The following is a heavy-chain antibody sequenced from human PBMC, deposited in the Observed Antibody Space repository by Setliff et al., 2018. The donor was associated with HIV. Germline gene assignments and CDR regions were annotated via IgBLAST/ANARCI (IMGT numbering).Heavy chain of an antibody. Sequence: GASVKVSCKASGGPFSSYSITWVRQAPGQGLEWMGRIIPMFSIPNYSQRFQGRVTITADRSTNTVYMELRSLRSDDTAVYYCAREICITIFWGPEAGSCYFDYWGQGTLVTVSS. CDR1: GGPFSSYS. D-gene: IGHD3-9*01. CDR2: IIPMFSIP. CDR3: AREICITIFWGPEAGSCYFDY. V-gene: IGHV1-69*04. J-gene: IGHJ4*02.